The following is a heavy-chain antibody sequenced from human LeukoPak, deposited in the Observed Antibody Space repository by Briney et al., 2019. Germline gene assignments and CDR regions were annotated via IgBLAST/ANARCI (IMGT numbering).Heavy chain of an antibody. CDR2: TYYRSKWYT. Sequence: SQTLSLTCVISGDSVSTDNAAWNWLRQSPSRGLEWLGRTYYRSKWYTEYAVSVRSRITINPDTSKNQFSLQLNSVTPEDTAVYYCARIGYDRPDVDDWGQGTLVTISS. CDR3: ARIGYDRPDVDD. J-gene: IGHJ4*02. D-gene: IGHD5-12*01. V-gene: IGHV6-1*01. CDR1: GDSVSTDNAA.